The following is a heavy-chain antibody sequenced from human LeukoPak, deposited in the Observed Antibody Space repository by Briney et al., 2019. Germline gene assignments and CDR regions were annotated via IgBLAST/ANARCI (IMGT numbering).Heavy chain of an antibody. CDR2: IKEDGSEK. V-gene: IGHV3-7*03. Sequence: GGSLRLSCAASGFTFRNYWMSWVRQAPGKGLEWVANIKEDGSEKYYVDSVKGRFTISRDNAKNSLFLQMNSLRAEDTAVYYCTTGVITFGGVIADYWGQGTLVTVSS. D-gene: IGHD3-16*02. CDR3: TTGVITFGGVIADY. J-gene: IGHJ4*02. CDR1: GFTFRNYW.